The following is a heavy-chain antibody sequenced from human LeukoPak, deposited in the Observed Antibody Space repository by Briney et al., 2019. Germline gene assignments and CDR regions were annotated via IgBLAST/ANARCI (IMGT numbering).Heavy chain of an antibody. CDR2: ITPIFGTA. J-gene: IGHJ4*02. CDR3: ARGATVVTYYFDY. Sequence: SVKVSCKASGGTFSSYAISWVRQAPGQGLEWMGGITPIFGTANYAQKFQGRVTITADESTSTAYMELSSLRSEDTAVYYCARGATVVTYYFDYWGQGTLVTVSS. D-gene: IGHD4-23*01. CDR1: GGTFSSYA. V-gene: IGHV1-69*13.